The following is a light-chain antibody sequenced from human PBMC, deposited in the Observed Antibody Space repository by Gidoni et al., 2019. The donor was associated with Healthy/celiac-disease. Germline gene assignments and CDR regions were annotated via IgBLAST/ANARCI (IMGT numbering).Light chain of an antibody. Sequence: IQFTQSPSSLSASVGDRVTITCRASQGISSDLAWYQQTPGKAPKLLIYAASTLQSGVPSRFSGSGSGTDFTLTISSLQPEDFATYYCQQLNSYPRGFTFGPGTKVDIK. CDR2: AAS. J-gene: IGKJ3*01. CDR3: QQLNSYPRGFT. V-gene: IGKV1-9*01. CDR1: QGISSD.